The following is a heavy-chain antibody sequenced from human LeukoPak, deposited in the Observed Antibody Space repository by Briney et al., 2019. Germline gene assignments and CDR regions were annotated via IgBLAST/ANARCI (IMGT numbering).Heavy chain of an antibody. V-gene: IGHV4-30-4*01. J-gene: IGHJ4*02. CDR1: GGSISSGDYY. CDR3: ARDGEH. Sequence: SQTLSLTCTVSGGSISSGDYYWRWIRQPPGKGLEWIGYIYYSGSTYYSPSLKSQVTISVDTSKNQFSLKLSSVTAADTAVYYCARDGEHWGQGTLVTVSS. CDR2: IYYSGST.